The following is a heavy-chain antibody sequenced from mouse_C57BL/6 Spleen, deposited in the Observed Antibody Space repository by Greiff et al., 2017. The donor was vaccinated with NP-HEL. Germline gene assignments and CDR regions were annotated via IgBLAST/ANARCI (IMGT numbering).Heavy chain of an antibody. CDR3: TGSPYGYDPFAY. J-gene: IGHJ3*01. CDR2: IRLKSDNYAT. Sequence: EVKLVESGGGLVQPGGSMKLSCVASGFTFSNYWMNWVRQSPEKGLEWVAQIRLKSDNYATHYAESVKGRFTISRDDSKSSVYLQMNNLRAEDTGIYYCTGSPYGYDPFAYWGQGTLVTVSA. V-gene: IGHV6-3*01. CDR1: GFTFSNYW. D-gene: IGHD2-2*01.